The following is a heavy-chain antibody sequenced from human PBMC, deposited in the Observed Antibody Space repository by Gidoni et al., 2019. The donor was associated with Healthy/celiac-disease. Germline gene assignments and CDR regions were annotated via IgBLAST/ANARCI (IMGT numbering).Heavy chain of an antibody. CDR2: INHSGST. D-gene: IGHD3-9*01. Sequence: GLEWIGEINHSGSTNYNPSLKSRVTISVDTSKNQFSLKLSSVTAADTAVYYCARALRYFDWLSQPYFDYWGQGTLVTVSS. J-gene: IGHJ4*02. CDR3: ARALRYFDWLSQPYFDY. V-gene: IGHV4-34*01.